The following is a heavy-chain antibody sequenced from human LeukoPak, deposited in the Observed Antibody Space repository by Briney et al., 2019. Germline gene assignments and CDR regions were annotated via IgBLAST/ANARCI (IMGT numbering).Heavy chain of an antibody. CDR3: AKARYCSGGSCYSGVYFQH. V-gene: IGHV3-23*01. CDR2: ISGSGGST. J-gene: IGHJ1*01. Sequence: PGGSLRLSCAASGFTFSSYAMSWVRQAPGKGLEWVSAISGSGGSTYYADSVKGRFTISRGNSKNTLYLQMNSLRAEDTAVYYCAKARYCSGGSCYSGVYFQHWGQGTLVTVSS. D-gene: IGHD2-15*01. CDR1: GFTFSSYA.